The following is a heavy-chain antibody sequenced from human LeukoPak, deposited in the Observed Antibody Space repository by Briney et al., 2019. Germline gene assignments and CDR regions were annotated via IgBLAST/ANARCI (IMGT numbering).Heavy chain of an antibody. V-gene: IGHV3-30*02. CDR2: IRYDGSSK. D-gene: IGHD2-15*01. Sequence: GGSLRLPCAASGFTFTTYGIHWVRQALGKGLEWVAFIRYDGSSKYYADFVKGRFTISRDSSKNTLYLQMNSLRPEDTAVYYCAKDSCSGGRCYSSPYDAFDVWGQGTMVTVSS. CDR1: GFTFTTYG. CDR3: AKDSCSGGRCYSSPYDAFDV. J-gene: IGHJ3*01.